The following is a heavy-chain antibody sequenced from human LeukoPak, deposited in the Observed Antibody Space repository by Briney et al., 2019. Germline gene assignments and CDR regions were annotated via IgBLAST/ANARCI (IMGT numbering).Heavy chain of an antibody. Sequence: ASVKVSCKASGYTFTTYDINWVRQATGQGLEWMGWMNPNSGYTGYAQKFEGRVTITRDTSISTAYMELSSLRSEDTAVYYCARVAGSIDYWGQGTLVTVSS. D-gene: IGHD6-19*01. CDR2: MNPNSGYT. CDR3: ARVAGSIDY. CDR1: GYTFTTYD. J-gene: IGHJ4*02. V-gene: IGHV1-8*03.